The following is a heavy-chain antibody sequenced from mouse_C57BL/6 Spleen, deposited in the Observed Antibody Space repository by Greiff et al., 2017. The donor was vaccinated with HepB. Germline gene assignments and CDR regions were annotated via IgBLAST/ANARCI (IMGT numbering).Heavy chain of an antibody. V-gene: IGHV1-52*01. Sequence: QVHVKQSGAELVRPGSSVKLSCKASGYTFTSYWMHWVKQRPIQGLEWIGNIDPSDSETHYNQKFKDKATLTVDKSSSTAYMQLSSLTSEDSAVYYCARGITTVAYWYFDVWGTGTTVTVSS. CDR1: GYTFTSYW. CDR2: IDPSDSET. CDR3: ARGITTVAYWYFDV. D-gene: IGHD1-1*01. J-gene: IGHJ1*03.